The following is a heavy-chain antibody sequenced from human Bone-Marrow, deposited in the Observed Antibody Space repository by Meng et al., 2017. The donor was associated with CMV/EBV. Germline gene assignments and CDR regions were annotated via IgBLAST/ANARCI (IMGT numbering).Heavy chain of an antibody. J-gene: IGHJ6*02. CDR3: TTEGFWDL. Sequence: GESLKISCAASGFTFSSYSMNWVRQAPGKGLEWVSSISSSSSYIYYADSVKGRFTISRDNAKNSLYLQMNSLRAEDTAVYYCTTEGFWDLWGQGTTVTVSS. CDR2: ISSSSSYI. CDR1: GFTFSSYS. D-gene: IGHD3-3*01. V-gene: IGHV3-21*03.